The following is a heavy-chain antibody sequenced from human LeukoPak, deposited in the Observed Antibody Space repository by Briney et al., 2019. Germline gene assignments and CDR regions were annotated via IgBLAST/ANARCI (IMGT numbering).Heavy chain of an antibody. CDR3: AKGPAAIGYFQD. CDR1: GFTFSSYA. CDR2: ISSGGGST. V-gene: IGHV3-23*01. J-gene: IGHJ1*01. D-gene: IGHD2-2*01. Sequence: GGSLRLSCAASGFTFSSYAMSWVRQAPGKGLEWVSGISSGGGSTYYAGSVKGRFTISRDNSKNTLYLQMNSLRAEDTAVYYCAKGPAAIGYFQDWGQGTLVTVSS.